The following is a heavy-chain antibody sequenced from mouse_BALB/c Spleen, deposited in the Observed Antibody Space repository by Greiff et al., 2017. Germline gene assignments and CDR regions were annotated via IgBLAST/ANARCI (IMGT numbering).Heavy chain of an antibody. V-gene: IGHV3-2*02. CDR3: ARDSSGHVRSAMDY. Sequence: DVKLQESGPGLVKPSQSLSLTCTVTGYSITSDYAWNWIRQFPGNKLEWMGYISYSGSTSYNPSLKSRISITRDTSKNQFFLQLNSVTTEDTATYYCARDSSGHVRSAMDYWGQGTSVTVSS. J-gene: IGHJ4*01. CDR1: GYSITSDYA. D-gene: IGHD3-2*01. CDR2: ISYSGST.